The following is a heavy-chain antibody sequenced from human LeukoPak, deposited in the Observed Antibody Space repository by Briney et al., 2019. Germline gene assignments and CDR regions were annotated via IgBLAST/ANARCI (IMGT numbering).Heavy chain of an antibody. V-gene: IGHV3-23*01. J-gene: IGHJ4*02. CDR3: AKDEYSSTPMSLWGY. Sequence: GGSLRLSCAASGFTFSSYARSWVRQAPGKGLEWVSAISGSGGSTYYADSVKGRFTISRDNSKNTLYLQMNSLRAEDTAVYYCAKDEYSSTPMSLWGYWGQGTLVTVSS. CDR2: ISGSGGST. D-gene: IGHD6-6*01. CDR1: GFTFSSYA.